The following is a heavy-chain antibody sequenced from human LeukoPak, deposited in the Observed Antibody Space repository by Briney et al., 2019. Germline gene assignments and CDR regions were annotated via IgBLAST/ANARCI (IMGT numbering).Heavy chain of an antibody. CDR1: GGSMSSYY. CDR3: AARGIYSSSSHDY. CDR2: IYYSGST. J-gene: IGHJ4*02. Sequence: PSETLSLTCTVSGGSMSSYYWSWIRQPPGKGLEWIGYIYYSGSTNYNPSLKSRVTISVDTSKNQFSLKLSSVTAADTAVYYCAARGIYSSSSHDYWGQGTLVTVSS. V-gene: IGHV4-59*01. D-gene: IGHD6-6*01.